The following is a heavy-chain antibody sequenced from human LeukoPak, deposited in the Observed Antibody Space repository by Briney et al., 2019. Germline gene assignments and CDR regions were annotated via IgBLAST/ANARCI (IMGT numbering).Heavy chain of an antibody. CDR3: ARVAGGSYIHSRPYYFDY. D-gene: IGHD1-26*01. V-gene: IGHV3-9*01. J-gene: IGHJ4*02. Sequence: TGGSLRLSCAASGFTFDDYAMHWVRHAPGKGLEWVSGISWNSGSIGYADSVKGRFTISRDNAKNSLYLQMNSLRAEDTAVYYCARVAGGSYIHSRPYYFDYWGQGTLVTVSS. CDR1: GFTFDDYA. CDR2: ISWNSGSI.